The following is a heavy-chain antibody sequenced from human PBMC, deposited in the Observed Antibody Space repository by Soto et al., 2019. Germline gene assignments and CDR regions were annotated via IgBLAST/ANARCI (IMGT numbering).Heavy chain of an antibody. CDR1: GFTFSSYA. Sequence: EVQLLESGGGLVQPGGSLRLSCAASGFTFSSYAMSWIRQAPGKGLEWVSAISGSGGSTYYADSVKGRFTISRDNSKITLYLQMNSLRAEDTAVYYCAKGGERITMVRGVILAFDFWGQGTMVTVSS. D-gene: IGHD3-10*01. J-gene: IGHJ3*01. CDR2: ISGSGGST. CDR3: AKGGERITMVRGVILAFDF. V-gene: IGHV3-23*01.